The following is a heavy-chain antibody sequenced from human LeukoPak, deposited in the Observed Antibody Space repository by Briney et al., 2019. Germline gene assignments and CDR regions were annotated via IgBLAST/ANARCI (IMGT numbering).Heavy chain of an antibody. J-gene: IGHJ4*02. V-gene: IGHV3-23*01. CDR1: GFTFSSYA. D-gene: IGHD3-22*01. CDR3: AKDPGDSSGYFRVFDY. Sequence: GGSLRLSCAASGFTFSSYAMSWVRQAPGKGLEWVSAISGSGGSTYYADSVKGRFTISRDNSKNTLYLQTNSLRAEDTAVYYCAKDPGDSSGYFRVFDYWGQGTLVTVSS. CDR2: ISGSGGST.